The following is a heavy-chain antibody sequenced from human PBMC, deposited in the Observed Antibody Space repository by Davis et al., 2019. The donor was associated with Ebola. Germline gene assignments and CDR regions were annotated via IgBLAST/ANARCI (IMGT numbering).Heavy chain of an antibody. Sequence: ASVKVSCKASGYTFTGYYIHWVRQAPGQGLEWMGCINPNSGGTNYAQKFQGRVTMTRDTSISTAYMELSRLTSDDTAVYYCARARGGTEYDAFDIWGQGTMVTVSS. CDR2: INPNSGGT. CDR1: GYTFTGYY. D-gene: IGHD2-8*02. V-gene: IGHV1-2*02. J-gene: IGHJ3*02. CDR3: ARARGGTEYDAFDI.